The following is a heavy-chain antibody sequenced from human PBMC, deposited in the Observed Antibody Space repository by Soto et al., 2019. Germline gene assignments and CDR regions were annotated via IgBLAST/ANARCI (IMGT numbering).Heavy chain of an antibody. J-gene: IGHJ4*02. D-gene: IGHD5-12*01. Sequence: SETLSLTCNVSGASISSYNYWGWFRQPPGKGLEWIGRIIYNRDIMYNPSLQSRLTLFFDTSKNQFSLNLSSVTAADMAVYYCVRHAQWIIRAYWGQGSLVTVSS. CDR2: IIYNRDI. CDR3: VRHAQWIIRAY. CDR1: GASISSYNY. V-gene: IGHV4-39*01.